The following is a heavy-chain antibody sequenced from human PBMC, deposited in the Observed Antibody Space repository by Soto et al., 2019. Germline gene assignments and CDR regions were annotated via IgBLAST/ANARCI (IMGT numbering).Heavy chain of an antibody. V-gene: IGHV4-59*01. Sequence: SETLSLTCTVSGGSISSYYWSWIRQPPGKGLEWIGYIYYSGSTNYNPSLKSRVTISVDTSKNQFSLKLSSVTAADTAVYYCARVARSSSSDWFDPWGQGTLDTVSS. CDR2: IYYSGST. CDR3: ARVARSSSSDWFDP. CDR1: GGSISSYY. J-gene: IGHJ5*02. D-gene: IGHD6-6*01.